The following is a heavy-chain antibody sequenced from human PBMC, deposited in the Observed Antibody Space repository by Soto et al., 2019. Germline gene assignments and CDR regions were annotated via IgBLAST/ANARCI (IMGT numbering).Heavy chain of an antibody. CDR2: AIPVLGVA. Sequence: QVQLVQSGAEVKKPGSSVKVSCKASGGNFRSQSISISWVRQAPGQGLDWMGRAIPVLGVANYAQKFQGRVTITAEKSPSTVYMELSSLRSEDTAIYYCARDRDVAAPGTVDTNYYYGMDVWGQGTTVTVSS. CDR3: ARDRDVAAPGTVDTNYYYGMDV. J-gene: IGHJ6*02. CDR1: GGNFRSQS. V-gene: IGHV1-69*08. D-gene: IGHD6-13*01.